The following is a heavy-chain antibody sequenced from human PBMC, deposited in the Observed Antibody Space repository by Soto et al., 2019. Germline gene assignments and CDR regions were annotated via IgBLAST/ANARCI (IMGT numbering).Heavy chain of an antibody. Sequence: LRLSCAASGFTFSSYAMSWVRQAPGKGLEWVSAISGSGGSTYYADSVKGRFTISRDNSKNTLYLQMNSLRAEDTATYYCAHSNWVHIAAAGTGWFDPWGQGTLVTVSS. CDR2: ISGSGGST. J-gene: IGHJ5*02. V-gene: IGHV3-23*01. D-gene: IGHD6-13*01. CDR3: AHSNWVHIAAAGTGWFDP. CDR1: GFTFSSYA.